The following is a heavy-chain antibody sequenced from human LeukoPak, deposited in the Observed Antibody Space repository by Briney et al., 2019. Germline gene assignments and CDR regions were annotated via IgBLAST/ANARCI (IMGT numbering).Heavy chain of an antibody. D-gene: IGHD3-10*01. CDR3: ARAGEGAVVRGVIIVKEFDY. V-gene: IGHV1-3*01. J-gene: IGHJ4*02. CDR1: GYTFTSYA. Sequence: ASVKVSCKASGYTFTSYAMHWVRQAPGQRLEWMGWINAGNGNTKYSQKFQGRVTITRDTSASTAYMELSSLRSEDTAVYYRARAGEGAVVRGVIIVKEFDYWGQGTLVTVSS. CDR2: INAGNGNT.